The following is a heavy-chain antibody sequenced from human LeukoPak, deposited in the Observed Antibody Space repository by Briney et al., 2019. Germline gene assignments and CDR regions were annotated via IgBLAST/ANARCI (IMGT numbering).Heavy chain of an antibody. Sequence: PGGSLRLSCAASGFTFSSNYMSWVRQAPGKGLEWVSVIYSGDRTYYADSVRGRFTISRDNSKNTLYLQMNNLRAEDTAVYYCARGHSYCSGGSCYGPLIDPWGQGTLVTVSS. D-gene: IGHD2-15*01. V-gene: IGHV3-66*01. CDR1: GFTFSSNY. CDR2: IYSGDRT. CDR3: ARGHSYCSGGSCYGPLIDP. J-gene: IGHJ5*02.